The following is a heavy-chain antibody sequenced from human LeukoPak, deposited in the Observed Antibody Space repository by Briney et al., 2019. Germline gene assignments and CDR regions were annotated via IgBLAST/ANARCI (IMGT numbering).Heavy chain of an antibody. V-gene: IGHV1-2*02. D-gene: IGHD2-15*01. Sequence: ASVKVSCKASGYTFTGYYMHWVRQAPGHRLEWMGRINPNNGGTNYAQKFQGRVTMTRDPSINTAYMELSRLRSDDTAVYYCARSEMVAATVYYFDYWGQGTLVTVSS. CDR2: INPNNGGT. J-gene: IGHJ4*02. CDR3: ARSEMVAATVYYFDY. CDR1: GYTFTGYY.